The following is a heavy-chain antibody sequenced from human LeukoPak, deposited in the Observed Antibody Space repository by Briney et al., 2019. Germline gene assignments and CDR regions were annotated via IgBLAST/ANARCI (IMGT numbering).Heavy chain of an antibody. D-gene: IGHD3-10*01. CDR3: AKRRQWLGESTIFDY. CDR1: GFTFSSYA. CDR2: ISGSGGST. V-gene: IGHV3-23*01. Sequence: GGSLRLSCAASGFTFSSYAMSWVRQAPGKGLEWVSAISGSGGSTYYADSVKGRFTISRDNSKNTLYLQMNSLRAEDTAVYYCAKRRQWLGESTIFDYWGQGTLVTVSS. J-gene: IGHJ4*02.